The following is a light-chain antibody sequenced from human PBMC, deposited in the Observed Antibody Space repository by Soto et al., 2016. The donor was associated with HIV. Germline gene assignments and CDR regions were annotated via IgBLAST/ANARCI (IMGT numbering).Light chain of an antibody. CDR3: QQYDTYPYT. V-gene: IGKV1-5*03. CDR1: QSISTW. CDR2: KAS. J-gene: IGKJ2*01. Sequence: DIQMTHSPSTLSASVGDRVTITCRASQSISTWLAWYQQKPGKAPKLLICKASTLESGVPSRFSGSGSGTEFTLTISSLQAEDFATYYCQQYDTYPYTFGQGTKLEIK.